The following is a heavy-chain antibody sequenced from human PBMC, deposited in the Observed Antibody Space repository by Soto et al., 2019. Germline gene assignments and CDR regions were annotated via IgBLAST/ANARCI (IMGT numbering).Heavy chain of an antibody. CDR3: AREDWNDGHYCGMGV. J-gene: IGHJ6*02. V-gene: IGHV3-33*01. D-gene: IGHD1-1*01. CDR2: IWHDGSNK. CDR1: GFTFSSYT. Sequence: QVQVVESGGGVVQPGRSLRLSCAASGFTFSSYTMYWVRQAPGKGLEGVAVIWHDGSNKYYVDSVKGRFTISRDNSKNTLNLQMNSLRAEDTAVYYCAREDWNDGHYCGMGVWGQGTTVTVSS.